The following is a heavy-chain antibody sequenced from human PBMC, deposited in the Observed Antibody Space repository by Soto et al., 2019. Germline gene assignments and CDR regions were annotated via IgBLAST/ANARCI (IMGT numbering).Heavy chain of an antibody. CDR3: ARDQSSGWSDLPQYYYGMDV. D-gene: IGHD6-19*01. Sequence: ASVKVSCKASGYTFTSYGISWVRQAPGQGLEWMGWISAYNGNTNYAQKLQGRVTMTTDTSTSTAYMELRSLRSDDTAVYYCARDQSSGWSDLPQYYYGMDVWGQGTTVTVSS. CDR1: GYTFTSYG. CDR2: ISAYNGNT. J-gene: IGHJ6*02. V-gene: IGHV1-18*01.